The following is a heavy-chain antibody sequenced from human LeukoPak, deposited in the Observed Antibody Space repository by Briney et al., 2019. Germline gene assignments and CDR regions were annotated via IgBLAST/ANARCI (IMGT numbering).Heavy chain of an antibody. V-gene: IGHV4-39*01. CDR2: TFYSGST. D-gene: IGHD1-26*01. Sequence: SETLSLTCTVSGDSISSSSYYWEWIRQPPGKGLEWIGSTFYSGSTYYNPSLKSRVTISVDTSKNQFSLKLSSVTAADTAVYYCARGGVVGATTNFDYWGQGTLVTVSS. J-gene: IGHJ4*02. CDR3: ARGGVVGATTNFDY. CDR1: GDSISSSSYY.